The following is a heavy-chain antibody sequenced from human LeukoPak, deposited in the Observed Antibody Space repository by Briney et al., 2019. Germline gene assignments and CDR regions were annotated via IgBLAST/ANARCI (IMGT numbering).Heavy chain of an antibody. V-gene: IGHV3-11*01. Sequence: PGGSLRLSCAASGVTFSDYYMSWLREARGRGLEWVSYISSSGSTIYYADSVKGRFTISRDNAKNSLYLQMNSLRAEDTAVYYCARDDSYGYDWGQGTLVTVSS. CDR2: ISSSGSTI. CDR1: GVTFSDYY. CDR3: ARDDSYGYD. J-gene: IGHJ4*02. D-gene: IGHD5-18*01.